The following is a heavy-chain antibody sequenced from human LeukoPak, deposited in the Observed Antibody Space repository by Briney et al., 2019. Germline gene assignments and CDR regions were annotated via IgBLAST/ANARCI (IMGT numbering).Heavy chain of an antibody. V-gene: IGHV4-59*08. J-gene: IGHJ3*02. Sequence: SETLSLTCTVSGDSISSYYWSWIRQPPGKGLEWIGYIYYSGSTNYNPSLKSRVTISVDTSKNQFPLKLSSVTAADTAVYYCARGGVGAFDIWGQGTMVTVSS. CDR3: ARGGVGAFDI. CDR2: IYYSGST. D-gene: IGHD3-3*01. CDR1: GDSISSYY.